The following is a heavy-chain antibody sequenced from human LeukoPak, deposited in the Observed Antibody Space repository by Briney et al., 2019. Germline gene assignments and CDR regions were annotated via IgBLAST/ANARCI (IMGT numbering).Heavy chain of an antibody. V-gene: IGHV1-18*01. CDR3: AREAEYYYDSSGYYYSYWFDR. CDR2: ISAYNGRT. Sequence: ASVTVSFKASGYTFTNYGITRVRQAPGQGLEWMGWISAYNGRTNYAQKFQGRVTMTRDTSTSTVYMELSSLRSEDTAVYYCAREAEYYYDSSGYYYSYWFDRWGQGTLVTVSS. D-gene: IGHD3-22*01. CDR1: GYTFTNYG. J-gene: IGHJ5*02.